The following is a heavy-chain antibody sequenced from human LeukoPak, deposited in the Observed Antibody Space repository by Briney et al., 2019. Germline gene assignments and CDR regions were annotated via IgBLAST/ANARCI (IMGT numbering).Heavy chain of an antibody. J-gene: IGHJ4*02. CDR3: ARAMRTAMSGDYFDY. Sequence: SETLSLTCTVSGNSFGDYYWSWIRQPAGKGLEWIGRIYTSGSTTYNPSLKSRVTISVDTSKNQFSLKLSSVTAADTAVYYCARAMRTAMSGDYFDYWGQGTLVTVSS. CDR1: GNSFGDYY. D-gene: IGHD5-18*01. CDR2: IYTSGST. V-gene: IGHV4-4*07.